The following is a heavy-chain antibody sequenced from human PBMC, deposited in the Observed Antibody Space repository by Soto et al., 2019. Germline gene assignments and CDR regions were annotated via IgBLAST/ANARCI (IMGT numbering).Heavy chain of an antibody. Sequence: PSQTLSLTCTVSGGSISSSSYYWGWIRQPPGKGLEWIGYIYYSGSPYYNPSLKSRVTISVDTSKNQFSLKLSSVTAADTAVYYCAVPAASVAGASGSYYYYGMDVCGQGTTVTVSS. CDR1: GGSISSSSYY. V-gene: IGHV4-39*01. J-gene: IGHJ6*02. D-gene: IGHD6-19*01. CDR2: IYYSGSP. CDR3: AVPAASVAGASGSYYYYGMDV.